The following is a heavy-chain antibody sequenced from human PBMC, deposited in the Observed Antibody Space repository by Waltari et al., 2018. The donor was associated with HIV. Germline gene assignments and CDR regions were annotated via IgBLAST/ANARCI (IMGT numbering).Heavy chain of an antibody. CDR2: IKQDGSEK. J-gene: IGHJ4*02. Sequence: EVQLVESGGGLVQPGGSLSLSCAASGFPFSSYWLSWVGQAPGKGVEWGANIKQDGSEKYYVDSVNGRFTISRDNAENSLYLQMNSLRAEDTAVYYCARGGFYGSGSKVNWGQGTLVTVSS. V-gene: IGHV3-7*04. CDR3: ARGGFYGSGSKVN. CDR1: GFPFSSYW. D-gene: IGHD3-10*01.